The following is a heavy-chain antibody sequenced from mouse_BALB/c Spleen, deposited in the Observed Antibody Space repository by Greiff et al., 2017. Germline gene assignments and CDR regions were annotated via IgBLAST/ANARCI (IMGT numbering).Heavy chain of an antibody. Sequence: EVNVVESGGGLVQPGGSLRLSCATSGFTFSDFYMEWVRQPPGKRLEWIAASRNKANDYTTEYSASVKGRFIVSRDTSQSILYLQMNALRAEDTAIYYCARSYGYSWFAYWGQGTLVTVSA. CDR2: SRNKANDYTT. D-gene: IGHD2-2*01. J-gene: IGHJ3*01. V-gene: IGHV7-1*02. CDR3: ARSYGYSWFAY. CDR1: GFTFSDFY.